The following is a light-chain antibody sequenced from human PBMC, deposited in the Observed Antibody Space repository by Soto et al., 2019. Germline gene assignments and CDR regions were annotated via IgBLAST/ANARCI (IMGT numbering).Light chain of an antibody. CDR3: QQYNNWPIT. CDR1: QSLTRN. Sequence: EIVMTQSPATLSVSPGERATLSCRASQSLTRNLAWYQQKPGQAPRLLIYDASTRAADTPARFTGSGSVTKFTLSISTLQSEDFAVYYCQQYNNWPITFGHGTRLEIK. CDR2: DAS. V-gene: IGKV3D-15*01. J-gene: IGKJ5*01.